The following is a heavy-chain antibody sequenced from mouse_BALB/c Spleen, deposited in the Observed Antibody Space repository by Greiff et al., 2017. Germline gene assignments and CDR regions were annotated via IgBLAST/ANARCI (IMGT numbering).Heavy chain of an antibody. V-gene: IGHV14-4*02. CDR2: IDPENGDT. CDR1: GFNIKDYY. Sequence: VQLQQSGAELVRSGASVKLSCTASGFNIKDYYMHWVKQRPEQGLEWIGWIDPENGDTEYAPKFQGKATMTADTSSNTAYLQLSSLTSEDTAVYYCNAGYRACFAYWGQGTLVTVSA. J-gene: IGHJ3*01. CDR3: NAGYRACFAY. D-gene: IGHD2-14*01.